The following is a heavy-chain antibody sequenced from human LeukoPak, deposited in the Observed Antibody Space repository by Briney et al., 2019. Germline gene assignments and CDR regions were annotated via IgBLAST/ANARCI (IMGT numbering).Heavy chain of an antibody. CDR2: INPNSGGT. D-gene: IGHD2-15*01. CDR3: ARIVVVANGPLFDP. J-gene: IGHJ5*02. V-gene: IGHV1-2*06. Sequence: ASVKVSCKASGYTFTGYYMHWVRQAPGQGLEWMGRINPNSGGTNYAQKFQGRVTMTRDTSISTAYMELSRLRSDDTAVYYFARIVVVANGPLFDPWGQGTLVTVYS. CDR1: GYTFTGYY.